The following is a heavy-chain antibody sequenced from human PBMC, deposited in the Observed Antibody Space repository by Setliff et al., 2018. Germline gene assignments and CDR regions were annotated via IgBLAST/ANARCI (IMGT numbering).Heavy chain of an antibody. CDR2: IYTSWST. Sequence: SETLSLTCTVSGGSISSHYWTWIRQPAGKGLEWIGQIYTSWSTNYNPSLKSRVTISLDTSKNQSSLSLTSVTAEDTAVYYCARMSGFQYIDVWDKGTTVTVSS. CDR1: GGSISSHY. J-gene: IGHJ6*03. D-gene: IGHD3-3*01. CDR3: ARMSGFQYIDV. V-gene: IGHV4-4*07.